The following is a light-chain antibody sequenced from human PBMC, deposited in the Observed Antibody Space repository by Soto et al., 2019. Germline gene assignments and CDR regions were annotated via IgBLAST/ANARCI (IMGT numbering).Light chain of an antibody. CDR1: QSVSSY. J-gene: IGKJ1*01. CDR3: QQRDIWPWT. V-gene: IGKV3-11*01. Sequence: EVVLTQSPVTLSLSPGERATLSCRASQSVSSYLAWYQQKPGQAPRLLIYDVSNRATGIPARFSGSGSGTDFTLTISSLEPEDFAVYYCQQRDIWPWTFGQGTKVDIK. CDR2: DVS.